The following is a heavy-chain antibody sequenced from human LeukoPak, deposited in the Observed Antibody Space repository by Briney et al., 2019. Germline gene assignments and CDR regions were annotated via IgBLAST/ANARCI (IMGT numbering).Heavy chain of an antibody. J-gene: IGHJ4*02. CDR3: ARDYGSGCLDY. Sequence: SETLSLTCTVSGGSISSYYWSWIRQPPGKGLEWIGYIYYSGSTNYNPSLKSRVTISVDTSKNQFSLKLSSVTAADTAVYYCARDYGSGCLDYWGQGTLVTVSS. CDR2: IYYSGST. CDR1: GGSISSYY. V-gene: IGHV4-59*01. D-gene: IGHD6-19*01.